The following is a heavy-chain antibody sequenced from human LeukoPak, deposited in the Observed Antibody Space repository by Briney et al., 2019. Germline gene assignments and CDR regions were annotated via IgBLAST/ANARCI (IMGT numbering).Heavy chain of an antibody. V-gene: IGHV3-74*01. J-gene: IGHJ3*02. CDR1: GFTFSSYG. CDR2: INSDESST. CDR3: ARDLGSLGAFDI. Sequence: GGSLRLSCAASGFTFSSYGMHWVRQAPGKGLVWVSHINSDESSTNYADSVKGRFTISRDNAKNTLYLQMNSLRAEDTAVYYCARDLGSLGAFDIWGQGTMVTVSS.